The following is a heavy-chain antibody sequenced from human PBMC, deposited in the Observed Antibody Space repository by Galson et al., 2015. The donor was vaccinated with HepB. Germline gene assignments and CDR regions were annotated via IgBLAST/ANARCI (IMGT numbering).Heavy chain of an antibody. V-gene: IGHV1-24*01. CDR2: FDPEDGET. CDR3: ATDRNEYYYDSSGRDAFDI. Sequence: KVSCKVSGYTLTELSMHWVRQAPGKGLEWMGGFDPEDGETICAQKFQGRVTMTEDTSTDTAYMELSGLRSEDTAVYYCATDRNEYYYDSSGRDAFDIWGQGTMVTVSS. CDR1: GYTLTELS. J-gene: IGHJ3*02. D-gene: IGHD3-22*01.